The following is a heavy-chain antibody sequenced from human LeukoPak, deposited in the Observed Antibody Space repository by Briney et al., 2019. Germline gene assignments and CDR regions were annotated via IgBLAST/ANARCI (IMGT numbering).Heavy chain of an antibody. J-gene: IGHJ5*02. CDR3: ARQAIVVVVAAIPYNWFDP. D-gene: IGHD2-15*01. V-gene: IGHV3-48*04. CDR1: GSTFSSYS. CDR2: ISSSSSTI. Sequence: GRSLRLSCAASGSTFSSYSMNWVSQAPGEVLGWVSYISSSSSTIYYDNSVKGRSTISRDNDKNSLYLKMNSLRAEDTAVYYCARQAIVVVVAAIPYNWFDPWGQGTLVTVSS.